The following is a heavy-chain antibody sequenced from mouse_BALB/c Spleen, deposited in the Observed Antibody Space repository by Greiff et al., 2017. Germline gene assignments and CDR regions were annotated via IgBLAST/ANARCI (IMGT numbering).Heavy chain of an antibody. J-gene: IGHJ4*01. D-gene: IGHD2-14*01. CDR2: ISSGSSTI. Sequence: EVQLVESGGGLVQPGGSRKLSCAASGFTFSSFGMHWVRQAPEKGLEWVAYISSGSSTIYYADTVKGRFTISRDNPKNTLFLQMTSLRSEDTAMYYCARWGYEGYAMDYWGQGTSVTVSS. CDR3: ARWGYEGYAMDY. V-gene: IGHV5-17*02. CDR1: GFTFSSFG.